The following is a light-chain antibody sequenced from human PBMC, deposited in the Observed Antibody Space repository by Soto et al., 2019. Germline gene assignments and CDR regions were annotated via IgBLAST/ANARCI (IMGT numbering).Light chain of an antibody. J-gene: IGLJ1*01. CDR1: SSNIGGNS. CDR2: DDN. V-gene: IGLV1-51*01. Sequence: GQKVTISCSGSSSNIGGNSVSWYQQLPGTAPKLLIYDDNKRPSGIPDRFSGSKSGTSATLGITGFQTGDEADYYCGSWDSSMSAYVFGNGIKVIV. CDR3: GSWDSSMSAYV.